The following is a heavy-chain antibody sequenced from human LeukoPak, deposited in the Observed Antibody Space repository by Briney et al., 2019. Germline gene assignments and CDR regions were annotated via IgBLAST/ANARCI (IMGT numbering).Heavy chain of an antibody. CDR1: GFTFSSYA. Sequence: PGGSLRLSCAASGFTFSSYAMSWVRQAPGKGLEWVSAISGSGGSTYYADSVKGRFTISRDNSKNTLYLQMNSLRAEDTAVYYCATHVDTAMVTVRPFDYWGQGTLVTVSS. D-gene: IGHD5-18*01. CDR3: ATHVDTAMVTVRPFDY. CDR2: ISGSGGST. J-gene: IGHJ4*02. V-gene: IGHV3-23*01.